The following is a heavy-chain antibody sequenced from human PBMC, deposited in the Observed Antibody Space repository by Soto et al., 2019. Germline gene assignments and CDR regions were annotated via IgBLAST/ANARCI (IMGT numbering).Heavy chain of an antibody. D-gene: IGHD3-10*01. Sequence: GASVKVSCKASGYTFTGYYMHWVRQAPGQGLEWMGWINPNSGGTNYAQKFQGWVTMTRDTSISTAYMELSRLRSDDTAVYYCARENYYGSGSAIGYWGQGTLVTVSS. J-gene: IGHJ4*02. CDR1: GYTFTGYY. CDR3: ARENYYGSGSAIGY. V-gene: IGHV1-2*04. CDR2: INPNSGGT.